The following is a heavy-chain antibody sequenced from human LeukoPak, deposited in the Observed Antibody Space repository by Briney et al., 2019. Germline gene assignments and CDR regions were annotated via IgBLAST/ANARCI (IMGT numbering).Heavy chain of an antibody. V-gene: IGHV3-30*03. D-gene: IGHD1-26*01. CDR3: ARDSSAGATGH. CDR2: ISYDGSNK. CDR1: GFTFSSYG. Sequence: GRSLRLSCAASGFTFSSYGMHWVRQAPGKGLEWVAVISYDGSNKYYADSVKGRFTISRDNSKNTLYLQKNSLRAEDTAVYYCARDSSAGATGHWGQGTLITVSS. J-gene: IGHJ4*02.